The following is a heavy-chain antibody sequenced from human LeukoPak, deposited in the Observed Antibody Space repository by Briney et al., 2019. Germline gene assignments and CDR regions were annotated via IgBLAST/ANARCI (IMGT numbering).Heavy chain of an antibody. D-gene: IGHD6-13*01. CDR2: IYTSGST. V-gene: IGHV4-4*09. CDR1: GGSISSYY. J-gene: IGHJ5*02. CDR3: ARLIAAAGTGNWFDP. Sequence: SETLSLTCTVSGGSISSYYWSWFRQPPGKGLEWIGYIYTSGSTNYNPSLKSRVTISVDTSKNQFSLKLSSVTAADTAVYYCARLIAAAGTGNWFDPWGQGTLVTVSS.